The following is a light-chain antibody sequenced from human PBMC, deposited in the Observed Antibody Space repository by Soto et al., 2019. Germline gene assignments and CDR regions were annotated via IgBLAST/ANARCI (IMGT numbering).Light chain of an antibody. CDR1: SGHSSYA. Sequence: QLVLTQSPSASASLGASVKLTCTLSSGHSSYAIAWHQQQPEKGPRYLMKLSSDGSHSKGDGIPDRFSGSSSGAERYLTISRLQSEDEADYYCQTWDTGARVVFGGGTKLTV. J-gene: IGLJ2*01. V-gene: IGLV4-69*01. CDR3: QTWDTGARVV. CDR2: LSSDGSH.